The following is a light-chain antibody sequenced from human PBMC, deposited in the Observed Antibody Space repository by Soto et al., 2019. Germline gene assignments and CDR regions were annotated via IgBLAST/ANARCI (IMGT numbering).Light chain of an antibody. CDR2: DAS. CDR1: QTISTY. V-gene: IGKV3-11*01. CDR3: QQRSEWPIT. Sequence: EIGLTQSPATLSLFPGERATLSCRASQTISTYLAWYQQKPGQAPRLFIYDASNRATGVPARFSGSRSGTDFTLTISSLEPEDFAVYFCQQRSEWPITFGQGTRLEI. J-gene: IGKJ5*01.